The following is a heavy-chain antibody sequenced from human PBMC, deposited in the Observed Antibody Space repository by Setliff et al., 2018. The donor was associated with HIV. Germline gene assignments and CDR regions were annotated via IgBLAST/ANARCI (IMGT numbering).Heavy chain of an antibody. V-gene: IGHV4-34*01. CDR1: GESFSSYF. D-gene: IGHD2-8*01. J-gene: IGHJ4*02. CDR2: INHSGST. Sequence: LSLTCAVYGESFSSYFWSWVRQPPGKGLEWIGEINHSGSTNYNPSLKSRVTISMDTSKNQFSLKLSSVTAADTAVYYCARGGGKILYYWCMPWHLDYWGQGTLVTVSS. CDR3: ARGGGKILYYWCMPWHLDY.